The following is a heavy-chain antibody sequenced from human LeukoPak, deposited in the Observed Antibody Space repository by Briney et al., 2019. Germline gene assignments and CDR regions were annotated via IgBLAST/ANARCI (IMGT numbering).Heavy chain of an antibody. V-gene: IGHV4-4*07. D-gene: IGHD3-10*01. J-gene: IGHJ5*02. Sequence: SETLSLTCTVSGGSISNFYWSWIRQPAGKGLEWIGRIYSSGRTNYNSSLKSRVAMSIDTSNNQFSLKLSSVTAADTAVYYCARDLPSYYFDSGNMFDPWGQGTLVTVSS. CDR2: IYSSGRT. CDR3: ARDLPSYYFDSGNMFDP. CDR1: GGSISNFY.